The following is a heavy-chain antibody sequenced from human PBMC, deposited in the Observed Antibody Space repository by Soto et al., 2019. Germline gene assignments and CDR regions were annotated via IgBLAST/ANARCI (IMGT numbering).Heavy chain of an antibody. J-gene: IGHJ6*03. CDR1: GFTFSSYG. V-gene: IGHV3-30*18. CDR3: AKEYCSGGSCYSDYYYMDV. Sequence: GGSLRLSCAASGFTFSSYGMHWVRQAPGKGLEWVAVISYDGSNKYYADSVKGRFTISRDNSKNTLYLQMNSLRAEDTAVYYCAKEYCSGGSCYSDYYYMDVWGKGTTVTVSS. D-gene: IGHD2-15*01. CDR2: ISYDGSNK.